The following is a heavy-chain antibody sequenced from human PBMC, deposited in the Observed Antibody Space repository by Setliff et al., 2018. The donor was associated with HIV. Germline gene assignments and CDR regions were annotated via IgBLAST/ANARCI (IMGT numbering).Heavy chain of an antibody. CDR1: GYTFINYH. J-gene: IGHJ6*03. Sequence: GASVKVSCKASGYTFINYHITWVRQAPGQGLEWVGSISASSVNTNYTQGRVTMTTDISTSTAYMELRSLRSADSAVYYCARVPVSNYYCYMDVWVKGTTVTVS. V-gene: IGHV1-18*01. CDR2: ISASSVNT. CDR3: ARVPVSNYYCYMDV.